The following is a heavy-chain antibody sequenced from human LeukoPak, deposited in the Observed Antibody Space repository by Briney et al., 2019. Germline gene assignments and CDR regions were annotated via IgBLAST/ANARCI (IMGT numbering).Heavy chain of an antibody. CDR1: GGSISSGGYY. CDR2: IYYSGST. V-gene: IGHV4-31*03. Sequence: PSETLSLTCTVSGGSISSGGYYWSWIRQHPGKGLEWIGYIYYSGSTYYNPSLKSRVTISVDTSKNQFSLKLSSVTAADTAVYYCARGGSYYPYYFDYWGQGTLVTVSS. J-gene: IGHJ4*02. D-gene: IGHD3-10*01. CDR3: ARGGSYYPYYFDY.